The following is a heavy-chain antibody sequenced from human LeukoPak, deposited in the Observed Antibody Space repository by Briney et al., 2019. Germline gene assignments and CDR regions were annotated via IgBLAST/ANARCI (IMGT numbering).Heavy chain of an antibody. CDR1: GSTFSTYA. CDR3: AKGESSNWYYLDY. CDR2: LSGSAGST. D-gene: IGHD6-13*01. V-gene: IGHV3-23*01. J-gene: IGHJ4*02. Sequence: PGGSLRLSCAASGSTFSTYAMNWVRQAPGKGLEWVSALSGSAGSTYYADSVKGRFTISRDNSKNTLYLQMNSLRAKDTAVYYCAKGESSNWYYLDYWGQGTLVTVSS.